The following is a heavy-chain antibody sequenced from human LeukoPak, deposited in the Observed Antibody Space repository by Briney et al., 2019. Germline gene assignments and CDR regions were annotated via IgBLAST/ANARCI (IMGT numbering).Heavy chain of an antibody. D-gene: IGHD6-13*01. J-gene: IGHJ4*02. V-gene: IGHV1-69-2*01. Sequence: TLKISCEVSGFTLTAFYMHWGPQTPGTQRGWRGRVDREAGEIIYAEKFQTRVTITADTSTDTAYRALSSLSSDDTAAYYCATIREGWQQLVPLFDNWGERTLVSVSS. CDR2: VDREAGEI. CDR3: ATIREGWQQLVPLFDN. CDR1: GFTLTAFY.